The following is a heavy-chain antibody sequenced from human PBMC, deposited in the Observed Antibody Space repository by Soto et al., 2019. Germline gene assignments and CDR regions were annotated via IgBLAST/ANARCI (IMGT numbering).Heavy chain of an antibody. J-gene: IGHJ4*02. CDR1: VGSISSGGYS. V-gene: IGHV4-31*03. CDR3: ARFHGPGGDTSKFDY. D-gene: IGHD2-21*02. CDR2: IYYSGST. Sequence: PAETLSVTCTFSVGSISSGGYSWSWIRQHPGKGLEWIGYIYYSGSTYYNPSLKSRVTISVDTSKNQFSLKLSSVTAADTAVYYCARFHGPGGDTSKFDYWGQGTMVTVSS.